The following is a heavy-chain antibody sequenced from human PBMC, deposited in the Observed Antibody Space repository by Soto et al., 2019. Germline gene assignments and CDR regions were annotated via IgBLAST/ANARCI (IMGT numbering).Heavy chain of an antibody. D-gene: IGHD5-12*01. CDR2: IDPSDSYT. CDR1: GYSFTSYW. V-gene: IGHV5-10-1*01. CDR3: ARHAGSYDTDYGMAV. J-gene: IGHJ6*02. Sequence: PGESLKISCKGSGYSFTSYWISWVRQMPGKGLEWMGRIDPSDSYTNYSPSFQGHVTISADKSISTAYLQWSSLKASDTAMYYCARHAGSYDTDYGMAVWGQGTTVTVSS.